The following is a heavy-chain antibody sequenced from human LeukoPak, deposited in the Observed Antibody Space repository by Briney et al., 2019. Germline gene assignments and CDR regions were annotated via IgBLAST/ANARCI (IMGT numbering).Heavy chain of an antibody. CDR1: GGSFSGYY. CDR2: IYASGST. Sequence: PSETLSLTCAVYGGSFSGYYWSWIRQPAGKGLEWIGRIYASGSTNYNPSLKSRVTMSVDTSKNQFSLKLSSVTAADTAVYYCARTPPVRGVYFDYWGQGTLVTVSS. D-gene: IGHD2-15*01. J-gene: IGHJ4*02. CDR3: ARTPPVRGVYFDY. V-gene: IGHV4-59*10.